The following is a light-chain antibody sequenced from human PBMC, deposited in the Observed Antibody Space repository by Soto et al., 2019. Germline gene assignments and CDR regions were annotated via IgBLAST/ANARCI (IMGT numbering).Light chain of an antibody. CDR1: SNDVGTYNL. CDR3: CSYAGSSTYV. J-gene: IGLJ1*01. CDR2: END. Sequence: QSALTQPASVSGSPGQSISISCTGTSNDVGTYNLVSWYQQRPGKGPTLMIFENDQRPSGVSFRFSGSKSGNTASLTISGLQAEDEADYYCCSYAGSSTYVFGTGTKLTV. V-gene: IGLV2-23*01.